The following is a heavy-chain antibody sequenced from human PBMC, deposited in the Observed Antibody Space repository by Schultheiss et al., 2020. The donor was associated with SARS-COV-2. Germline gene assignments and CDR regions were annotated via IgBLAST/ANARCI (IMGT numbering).Heavy chain of an antibody. V-gene: IGHV3-21*01. Sequence: GGSLRLSCAASGFTFSSYSMNWVRQAPGKGLEWVSSISSSSSYIYYADSVKGRFTISRDNAKNSLYLQMISLRAEDTAVYYCARDLQLGITMVRGVTKGLRSAFDYWGQGTLVTVSS. J-gene: IGHJ4*02. D-gene: IGHD3-10*01. CDR2: ISSSSSYI. CDR3: ARDLQLGITMVRGVTKGLRSAFDY. CDR1: GFTFSSYS.